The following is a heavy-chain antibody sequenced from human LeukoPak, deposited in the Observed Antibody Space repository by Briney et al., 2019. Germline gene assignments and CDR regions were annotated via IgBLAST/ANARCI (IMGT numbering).Heavy chain of an antibody. J-gene: IGHJ2*01. CDR1: GGSFSGYY. D-gene: IGHD6-13*01. Sequence: PSETLSLTCAVYGGSFSGYYWSWIRQPPGKGLEWIGEINHSGGTNYNPSLKSRVTISVDTSKNQFSLKLSSVTAADTAVYYCARDKGLAAAGHWYFDLWGRGTLVTVSS. CDR2: INHSGGT. V-gene: IGHV4-34*01. CDR3: ARDKGLAAAGHWYFDL.